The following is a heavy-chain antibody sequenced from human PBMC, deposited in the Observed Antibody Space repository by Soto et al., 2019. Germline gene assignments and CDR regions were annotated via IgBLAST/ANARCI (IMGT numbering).Heavy chain of an antibody. CDR3: ARAGSYRFDY. CDR2: MNSDGSTT. J-gene: IGHJ4*02. V-gene: IGHV3-74*01. CDR1: GFTFSSSW. D-gene: IGHD3-16*02. Sequence: HPGGSLRLSCAASGFTFSSSWMHWVRQAPGKGLVWVSRMNSDGSTTNYADSVKGRFTISRDNAKNTLYLQINSLSAEDTAVYYCARAGSYRFDYWGQGTLVTVSS.